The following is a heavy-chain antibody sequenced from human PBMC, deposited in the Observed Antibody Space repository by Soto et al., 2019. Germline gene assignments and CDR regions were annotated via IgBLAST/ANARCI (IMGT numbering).Heavy chain of an antibody. Sequence: QVQVVQSGAEVKEPGASVKVSCKASGYSSSNYYTHWVRQAPGQGLEWMGIVNPYGASSNYAQSFQGRVTLTRDTSTNTDYMDLSRLTSDDSAGYYCASLTTIWSNWGQGTLVTVSS. CDR2: VNPYGASS. CDR1: GYSSSNYY. J-gene: IGHJ4*02. D-gene: IGHD2-8*02. V-gene: IGHV1-46*01. CDR3: ASLTTIWSN.